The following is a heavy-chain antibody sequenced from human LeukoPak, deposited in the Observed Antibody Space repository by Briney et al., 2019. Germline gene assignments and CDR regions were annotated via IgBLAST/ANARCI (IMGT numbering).Heavy chain of an antibody. D-gene: IGHD3-10*01. CDR3: AKGYYYGSGSYYDRYHNDY. V-gene: IGHV3-30*02. CDR2: IRYDGSNK. J-gene: IGHJ4*02. Sequence: PGGSLRLSCAASGFTFSSYGMHWVRQAPGKGLEWVAFIRYDGSNKYYADSVKGRFTVSRDNSKNTLYLQMNSLRAEDTAVYYCAKGYYYGSGSYYDRYHNDYWGQGTLVTVSS. CDR1: GFTFSSYG.